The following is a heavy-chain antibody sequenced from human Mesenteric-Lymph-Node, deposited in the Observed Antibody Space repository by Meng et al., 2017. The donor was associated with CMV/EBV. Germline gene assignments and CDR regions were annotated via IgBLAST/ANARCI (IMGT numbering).Heavy chain of an antibody. J-gene: IGHJ4*02. V-gene: IGHV3-30*02. Sequence: GESLKISCEASGFTFSTYGMHWVRQAQGKGLEWVASIRHDGSNKNYADSVKGRFTISRDNSKNTLYLQMNSLRAEDTAVYYCAREGDIVMVVAALDYWGQGTLVTVSS. D-gene: IGHD2-15*01. CDR1: GFTFSTYG. CDR2: IRHDGSNK. CDR3: AREGDIVMVVAALDY.